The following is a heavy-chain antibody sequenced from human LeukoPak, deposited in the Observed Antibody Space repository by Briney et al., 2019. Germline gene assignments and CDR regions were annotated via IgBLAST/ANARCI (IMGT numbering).Heavy chain of an antibody. CDR1: GFTFSDYY. CDR3: ARAPGYDSSGYQMEVQY. Sequence: GGSLRLSCAASGFTFSDYYMSWIRQAPGKGLELGSYISSSGSTIYYADPVQGRFNISRDNSRNTLYLQMHRLRAEDTAVYYCARAPGYDSSGYQMEVQYWGQRPVLSVS. D-gene: IGHD3-22*01. J-gene: IGHJ4*02. CDR2: ISSSGSTI. V-gene: IGHV3-11*04.